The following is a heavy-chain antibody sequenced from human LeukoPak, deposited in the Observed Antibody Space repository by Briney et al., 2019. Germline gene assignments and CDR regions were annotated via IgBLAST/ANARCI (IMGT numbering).Heavy chain of an antibody. CDR2: IYYTGIT. Sequence: PSETLSLTCTVSGGPLTISYWSWIRQPPGRGLEWIGYIYYTGITNYHPSLAGRVTMSLDMSKNLISLNLDSVTAADTAVYYCVRGERCGGDCSSRQQWGQGTLVTVPS. V-gene: IGHV4-59*13. CDR1: GGPLTISY. CDR3: VRGERCGGDCSSRQQ. J-gene: IGHJ1*01. D-gene: IGHD2-21*02.